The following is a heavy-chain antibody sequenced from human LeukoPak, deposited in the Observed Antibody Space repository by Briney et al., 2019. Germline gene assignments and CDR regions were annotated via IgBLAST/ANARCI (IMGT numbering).Heavy chain of an antibody. V-gene: IGHV3-74*01. CDR3: AKGGGIYYGMDV. J-gene: IGHJ6*02. CDR2: INPDGSTT. Sequence: GGSLRLSCAASGFTFSSYWMHWVRQAPGKGLVWVSRINPDGSTTSYADSVKGRFTISRDSAKNTLYLQVNSLRTEDTALYYCAKGGGIYYGMDVWGQGTTVTVSS. D-gene: IGHD3-16*01. CDR1: GFTFSSYW.